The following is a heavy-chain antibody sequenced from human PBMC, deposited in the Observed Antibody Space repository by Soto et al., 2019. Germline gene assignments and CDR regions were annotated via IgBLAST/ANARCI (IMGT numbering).Heavy chain of an antibody. Sequence: GGSLRLSCSASGFTFSSYAMHWVRQAPVNGLEYVSAISSNFGSTYYADSVKGRFTISRYNSKNTLYLQMISLRAYYTAVYYCVKHERVTGPNFDYWGQGTLVTVSS. D-gene: IGHD4-4*01. CDR2: ISSNFGST. CDR1: GFTFSSYA. J-gene: IGHJ4*02. CDR3: VKHERVTGPNFDY. V-gene: IGHV3-64D*08.